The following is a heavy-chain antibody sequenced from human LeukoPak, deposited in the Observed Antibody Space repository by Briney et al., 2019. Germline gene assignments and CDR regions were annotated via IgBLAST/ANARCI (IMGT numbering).Heavy chain of an antibody. Sequence: GGSLRLSCAASGFTFSSYGMHWVRQAPGKGLEWVAVIWYDGSNKYYADSVKGRFTISRDNSKNTLYLQMNRLRAEDTAVYYCARDSPKERLLLFGESPYGMDVWGQGATVTVSS. CDR2: IWYDGSNK. CDR3: ARDSPKERLLLFGESPYGMDV. D-gene: IGHD3-10*01. J-gene: IGHJ6*02. V-gene: IGHV3-33*01. CDR1: GFTFSSYG.